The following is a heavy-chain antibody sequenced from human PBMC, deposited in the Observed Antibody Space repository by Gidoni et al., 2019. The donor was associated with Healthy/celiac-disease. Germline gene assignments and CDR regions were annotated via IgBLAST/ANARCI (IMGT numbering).Heavy chain of an antibody. J-gene: IGHJ4*02. D-gene: IGHD6-13*01. CDR2: ISSSSSYI. CDR3: ARGPSLAAAGRLYFDY. Sequence: EVQLVESGGGLVKPGGSLRLPCPASGFTFGSCSMNWVRQAPGKGLEWVSSISSSSSYIYYADSVKGRFTISRDNAKNSLYLQMNSLRAEDTAVYYCARGPSLAAAGRLYFDYWGQGTLVTVSS. CDR1: GFTFGSCS. V-gene: IGHV3-21*01.